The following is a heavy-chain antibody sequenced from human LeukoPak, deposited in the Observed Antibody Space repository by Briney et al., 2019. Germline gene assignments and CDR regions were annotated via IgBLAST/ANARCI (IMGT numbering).Heavy chain of an antibody. D-gene: IGHD1-20*01. Sequence: GGSLRLSCAASGFTFSSYSMNWVRQAPGKGLEWVSSISSSSCYIYYADSVKGRFTISRDNAKNSLYLQMNSLRAEDTAVYYCARETYNWNYDYYYMDVWGKGTTVTVSS. CDR1: GFTFSSYS. J-gene: IGHJ6*03. CDR3: ARETYNWNYDYYYMDV. V-gene: IGHV3-21*01. CDR2: ISSSSCYI.